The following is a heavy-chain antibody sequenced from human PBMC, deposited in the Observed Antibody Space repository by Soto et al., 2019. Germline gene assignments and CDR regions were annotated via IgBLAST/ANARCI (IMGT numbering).Heavy chain of an antibody. CDR3: ARALGSWGSYYFDH. CDR2: LYWDDDK. CDR1: GFSLDTSGVG. Sequence: QITLKESGPTLVRPTQTLTLTCTVSGFSLDTSGVGVGWIRQSPGKAPEWLALLYWDDDKRYSPSLKNRLTITKDTAKNQVVLTLTNMDPVDTVTYYCARALGSWGSYYFDHWGQGTLVTVSS. V-gene: IGHV2-5*02. D-gene: IGHD3-16*01. J-gene: IGHJ4*02.